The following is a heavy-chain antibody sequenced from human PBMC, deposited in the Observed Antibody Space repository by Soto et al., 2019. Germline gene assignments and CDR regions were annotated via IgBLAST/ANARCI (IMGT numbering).Heavy chain of an antibody. D-gene: IGHD3-9*01. CDR3: ARESDYDILTGYYQGHDAFDI. Sequence: QVQLVESGGGLVKPGGSLRLSCAASGFTFSDYYMSWIRQAPGKGLEWVSYISSSGSTIYYADSVKGRFTISRDNAKNSLYLQMNRLRAEDTAVYYCARESDYDILTGYYQGHDAFDIWGQGTMVTVSS. J-gene: IGHJ3*02. CDR1: GFTFSDYY. CDR2: ISSSGSTI. V-gene: IGHV3-11*01.